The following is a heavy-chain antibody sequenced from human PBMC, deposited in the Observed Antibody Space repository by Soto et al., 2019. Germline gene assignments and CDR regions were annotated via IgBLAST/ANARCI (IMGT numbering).Heavy chain of an antibody. J-gene: IGHJ5*02. CDR1: GYSISSGYH. Sequence: PSETLSLTCTVSGYSISSGYHWSWLRQTPGKGLERIGSISHSGTSFYNPSCRSRVTISMDTSNNHFSLKLNSLTATDTAVYYCARASGGHSRWRHWSDPWGQGAPVTVSS. CDR2: ISHSGTS. CDR3: ARASGGHSRWRHWSDP. D-gene: IGHD2-21*02. V-gene: IGHV4-38-2*02.